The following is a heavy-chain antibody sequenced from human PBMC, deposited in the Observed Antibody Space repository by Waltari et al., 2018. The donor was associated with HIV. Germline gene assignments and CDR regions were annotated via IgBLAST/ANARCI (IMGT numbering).Heavy chain of an antibody. CDR1: GFTFPTPR. J-gene: IGHJ6*02. CDR3: ARGKDCGGGTCDGYHYYGMDV. D-gene: IGHD2-15*01. CDR2: INPDGTDT. Sequence: EVQLVESGGGLVQPGGSLRLSCADSGFTFPTPRVHWVRPAAGKGLVWVSRINPDGTDTRYADSVKGRFTISRDNAKNTVYLQVNSLRGEDTSVYYCARGKDCGGGTCDGYHYYGMDVWGQGTTVTVSS. V-gene: IGHV3-74*01.